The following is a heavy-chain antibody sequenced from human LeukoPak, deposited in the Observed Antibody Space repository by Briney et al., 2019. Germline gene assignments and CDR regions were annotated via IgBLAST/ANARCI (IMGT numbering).Heavy chain of an antibody. Sequence: GGSLRLSCAASGFTFSSYAMRWVRQAPGKGLEWVSAISTSGGSTYYADSVKGRFTISRDNSKNTLYLQMNSLRVEDTAVYYCAKKAGSGYYPSDYWGQGTLVTVSS. V-gene: IGHV3-23*01. D-gene: IGHD3-22*01. CDR2: ISTSGGST. CDR1: GFTFSSYA. J-gene: IGHJ4*02. CDR3: AKKAGSGYYPSDY.